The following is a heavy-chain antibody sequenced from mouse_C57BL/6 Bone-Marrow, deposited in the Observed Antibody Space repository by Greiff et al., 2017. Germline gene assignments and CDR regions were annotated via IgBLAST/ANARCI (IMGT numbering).Heavy chain of an antibody. Sequence: QVQLQQSGAELVKPGASVKMSCKASGYTFTSYRMHWVKQRPGKGLEWIGMIHPKSGSTNYNEKFKSKATLTVDKSSSTAYMQLSSLTSEDSAVYYCAREGDYSGSPPAYWGKGTLVTVSA. D-gene: IGHD1-1*01. CDR3: AREGDYSGSPPAY. J-gene: IGHJ3*01. V-gene: IGHV1-64*01. CDR1: GYTFTSYR. CDR2: IHPKSGST.